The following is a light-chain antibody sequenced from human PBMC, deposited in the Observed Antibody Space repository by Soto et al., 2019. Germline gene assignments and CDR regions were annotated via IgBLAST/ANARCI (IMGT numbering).Light chain of an antibody. J-gene: IGKJ1*01. V-gene: IGKV1-27*01. CDR1: QGMNTY. Sequence: DIQMTQSPSSLSASVGDRVTITCRASQGMNTYLAWYQQKPGKVPKLLIYAASTLQSGVPSRFSGSGSGTDFTLTISSLQPEDFATYYCQKYNGAPRAFGQGTKVEIK. CDR3: QKYNGAPRA. CDR2: AAS.